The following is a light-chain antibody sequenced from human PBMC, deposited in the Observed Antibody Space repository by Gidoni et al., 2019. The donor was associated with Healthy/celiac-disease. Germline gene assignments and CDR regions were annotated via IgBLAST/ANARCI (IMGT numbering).Light chain of an antibody. CDR3: QQSYSTLPTWT. CDR2: AAS. CDR1: QSISSY. J-gene: IGKJ1*01. V-gene: IGKV1-39*01. Sequence: DIQMTQSPSSLSASVGDRVTITCRASQSISSYLNWYQQKPGKAPKLLIYAASSLQSGVPSRFSGSGSGTDFTLTISSLQPEDFATYYCQQSYSTLPTWTFGQGTKVETK.